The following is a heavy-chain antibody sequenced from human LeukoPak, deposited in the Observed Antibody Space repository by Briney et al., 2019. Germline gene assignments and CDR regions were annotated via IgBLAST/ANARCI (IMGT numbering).Heavy chain of an antibody. CDR1: GFTVGSNT. Sequence: GGSLRLSCAASGFTVGSNTMSWVRQAPGNGLEWVSIIYSGGSTSYADSVKGRFTISRDNSKNTLYLQMNSLRTEDTAVYYCARGGSYFDISGYYFYWGQGTLVTVPS. CDR2: IYSGGST. J-gene: IGHJ4*02. CDR3: ARGGSYFDISGYYFY. D-gene: IGHD3-22*01. V-gene: IGHV3-66*01.